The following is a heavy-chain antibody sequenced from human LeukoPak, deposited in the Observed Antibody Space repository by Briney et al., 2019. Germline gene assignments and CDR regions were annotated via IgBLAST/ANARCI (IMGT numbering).Heavy chain of an antibody. J-gene: IGHJ5*02. CDR3: ARDPEGYCSGGSCYLGWFDP. V-gene: IGHV4-61*02. Sequence: SQTLSLTCTVSGGSISSGSYYWSWIRQPAGKGLEWIGRIYTSGSTNYNPSLKSRVTISVDTSKNQFSLKLSSVTAAVTAVYYCARDPEGYCSGGSCYLGWFDPWGQGTLVTVSS. CDR2: IYTSGST. D-gene: IGHD2-15*01. CDR1: GGSISSGSYY.